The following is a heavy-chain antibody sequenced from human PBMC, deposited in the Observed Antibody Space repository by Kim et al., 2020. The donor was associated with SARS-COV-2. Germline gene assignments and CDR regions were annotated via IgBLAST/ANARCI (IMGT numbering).Heavy chain of an antibody. D-gene: IGHD6-13*01. Sequence: GGSLRLSCAASGFSFSSYWMTWVRQAPGKGLEWVANIKYDGSEKYYVDSVKGQFTVSRDNAKNSLYLQMDSLRAEDTAVYYCAKRFSSSRPTIRSMDVWGKGTTVIVSS. J-gene: IGHJ6*03. V-gene: IGHV3-7*01. CDR2: IKYDGSEK. CDR3: AKRFSSSRPTIRSMDV. CDR1: GFSFSSYW.